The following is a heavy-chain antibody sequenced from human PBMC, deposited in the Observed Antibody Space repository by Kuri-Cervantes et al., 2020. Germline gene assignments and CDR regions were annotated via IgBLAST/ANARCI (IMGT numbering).Heavy chain of an antibody. V-gene: IGHV3-74*01. J-gene: IGHJ5*02. CDR2: INSDGSST. CDR1: GFTFSSYW. CDR3: ARAPNPNRRYNWFDP. Sequence: GESLKISCAASGFTFSSYWMHWVRQAPGKGLVWVSRINSDGSSTSYADSVKGRFTISRDNAKNTLYLQMNSLRSEDTAVYYCARAPNPNRRYNWFDPWGQGTLVTVSS. D-gene: IGHD2/OR15-2a*01.